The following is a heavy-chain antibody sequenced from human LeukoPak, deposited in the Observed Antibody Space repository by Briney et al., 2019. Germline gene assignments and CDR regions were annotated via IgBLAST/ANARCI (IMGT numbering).Heavy chain of an antibody. V-gene: IGHV3-21*01. Sequence: GGSLRLSCAASGFTFSSYAMHWVRQAPGKGLEWVSYISPTNSFLYYSDSVRGRFTITRDNAKNSLYLQMDTLRAEDTAVYYCTRVGDSDRLKNDAFDIWGQGTMVTVSS. CDR1: GFTFSSYA. D-gene: IGHD3-16*01. CDR3: TRVGDSDRLKNDAFDI. J-gene: IGHJ3*02. CDR2: ISPTNSFL.